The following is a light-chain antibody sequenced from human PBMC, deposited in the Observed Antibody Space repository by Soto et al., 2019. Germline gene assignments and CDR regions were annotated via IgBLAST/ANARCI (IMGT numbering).Light chain of an antibody. CDR1: QSVLYSSNNKNY. J-gene: IGKJ1*01. V-gene: IGKV4-1*01. Sequence: DIVMTQSPDSLAVSLGERATINCKSSQSVLYSSNNKNYLAWYQQKPGQPPKLLIYWASTRESGVPDRFSGSGSGTDFTLTISSLQAEDVAVYYCQHPPRRTFGQGTKVEIK. CDR2: WAS. CDR3: QHPPRRT.